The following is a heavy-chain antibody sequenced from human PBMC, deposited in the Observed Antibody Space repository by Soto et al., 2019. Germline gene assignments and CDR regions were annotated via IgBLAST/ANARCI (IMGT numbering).Heavy chain of an antibody. J-gene: IGHJ4*02. D-gene: IGHD3-10*01. CDR3: AKSARYGPGSYQIFDY. CDR2: ISGSGGST. Sequence: GGSLRLSCAASGFTFSSYAMSWVRQAPGKGLEWVSAISGSGGSTYYADSVKGRFTISRDNSKNTLYLQMNSLRAEDTAVYYCAKSARYGPGSYQIFDYWGQATLVTVSS. CDR1: GFTFSSYA. V-gene: IGHV3-23*01.